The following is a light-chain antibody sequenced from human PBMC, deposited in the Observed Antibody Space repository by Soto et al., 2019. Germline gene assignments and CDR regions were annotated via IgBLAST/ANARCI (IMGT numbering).Light chain of an antibody. CDR2: AVS. CDR3: SSYAGTYTWV. CDR1: SSDVGGYDY. J-gene: IGLJ3*02. Sequence: QSALTQPRSVSGSPGQSVTISCTGTSSDVGGYDYVSWYQHHPGKVPKLMIYAVSKRPSGVPDRFSGSKSGNTASLTISGLQAEDEADYYCSSYAGTYTWVFGGGTQLT. V-gene: IGLV2-11*01.